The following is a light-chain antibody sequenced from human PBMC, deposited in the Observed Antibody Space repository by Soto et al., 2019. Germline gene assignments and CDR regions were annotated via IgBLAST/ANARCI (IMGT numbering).Light chain of an antibody. V-gene: IGKV1-5*03. J-gene: IGKJ4*01. Sequence: DIQMTQSPSTLSASEGDRVTITCRASQSINHWLAWYQQKPGKAPKLLISTASNLKSGVPSRFSGTGSGTEFTLTISSLQPDDFASYYCQQYDSYPFTFGGGTKVEI. CDR3: QQYDSYPFT. CDR2: TAS. CDR1: QSINHW.